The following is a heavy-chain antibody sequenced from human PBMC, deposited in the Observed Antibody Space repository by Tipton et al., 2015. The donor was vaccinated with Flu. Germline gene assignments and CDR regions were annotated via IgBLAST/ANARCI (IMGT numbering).Heavy chain of an antibody. CDR3: TKDLVVVVPGTGYFDY. J-gene: IGHJ4*02. D-gene: IGHD2-15*01. CDR2: ISATGLST. Sequence: SLRLSCAASGFTFRSYVMSWVRQAPGKGLEWVASISATGLSTYYADSVKGRFTISRDNSKNTVPLQVTRLRAEDTALYYCTKDLVVVVPGTGYFDYWGQGARVIVSS. CDR1: GFTFRSYV. V-gene: IGHV3-23*01.